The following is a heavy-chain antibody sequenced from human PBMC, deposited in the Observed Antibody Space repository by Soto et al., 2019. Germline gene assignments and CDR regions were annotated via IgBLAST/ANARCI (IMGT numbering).Heavy chain of an antibody. Sequence: QLQLQESGSGLVKPSQTLSLTCAVSGGSISSGGYSWSWIRQPPGKGLEWIGYTYHSGTTYYNPSLKSRVTISVDRSKNQFSLKLSSVTAADTAVYYCARAHYGDYGYGMDVWGQGTSVSVCS. J-gene: IGHJ6*02. CDR2: TYHSGTT. V-gene: IGHV4-30-2*01. D-gene: IGHD4-17*01. CDR3: ARAHYGDYGYGMDV. CDR1: GGSISSGGYS.